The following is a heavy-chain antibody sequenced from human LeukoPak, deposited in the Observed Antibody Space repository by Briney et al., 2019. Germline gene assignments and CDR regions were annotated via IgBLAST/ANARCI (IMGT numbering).Heavy chain of an antibody. V-gene: IGHV1-46*01. CDR1: GYTFTSYY. Sequence: ASVKVSCKASGYTFTSYYIHWVRQAPGQGLEWMGIINPTGGSTSYAQKFQGRVTMTRDTSTSTVYMELSSLRSEDTAVYYCARDPGGNSGLDAFDIWGQGTMVTVSS. CDR2: INPTGGST. D-gene: IGHD4-23*01. J-gene: IGHJ3*02. CDR3: ARDPGGNSGLDAFDI.